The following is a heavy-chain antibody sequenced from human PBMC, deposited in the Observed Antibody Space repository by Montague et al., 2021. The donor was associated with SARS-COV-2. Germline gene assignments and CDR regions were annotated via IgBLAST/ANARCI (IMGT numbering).Heavy chain of an antibody. CDR1: GDSISNYS. CDR2: IYYSGST. D-gene: IGHD4-11*01. V-gene: IGHV4-59*08. J-gene: IGHJ6*02. CDR3: ARHLRVTTVTSHMYHYAMDV. Sequence: SEILSLTCSVSGDSISNYSWSWIRQSPGKGLEWIGYIYYSGSTNYNPSLTSRGTISVDTSKNQVSLKLTSVTAADTAVYYCARHLRVTTVTSHMYHYAMDVWGQGTTVTVSS.